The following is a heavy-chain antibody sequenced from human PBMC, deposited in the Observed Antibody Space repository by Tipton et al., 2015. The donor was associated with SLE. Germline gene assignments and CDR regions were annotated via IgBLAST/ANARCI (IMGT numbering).Heavy chain of an antibody. CDR2: ISGSGGST. Sequence: SLRLSCAASGFTFSSYAMSWVRQAPGKGLEWVSAISGSGGSTYYADSVKGRFTISRDNAKNSLYLQMNSLRAEDTAVYYCARRSGQLWLMYFDLWGRGTLVTVSS. CDR1: GFTFSSYA. CDR3: ARRSGQLWLMYFDL. D-gene: IGHD5-18*01. J-gene: IGHJ2*01. V-gene: IGHV3-23*01.